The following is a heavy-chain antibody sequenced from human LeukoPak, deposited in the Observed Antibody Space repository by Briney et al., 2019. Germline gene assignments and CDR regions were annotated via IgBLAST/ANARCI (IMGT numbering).Heavy chain of an antibody. CDR2: IYSGRSA. Sequence: GGSLRLSCAASGFTVIDNYMSWVRQAPGKGLEWVSVIYSGRSAYYADSVKGRFTISRDNSKNTLYLQMNSLRAEDTAVYYCAKGAELEPTDYWGQGTLVTVS. V-gene: IGHV3-53*01. D-gene: IGHD1-1*01. CDR3: AKGAELEPTDY. CDR1: GFTVIDNY. J-gene: IGHJ4*02.